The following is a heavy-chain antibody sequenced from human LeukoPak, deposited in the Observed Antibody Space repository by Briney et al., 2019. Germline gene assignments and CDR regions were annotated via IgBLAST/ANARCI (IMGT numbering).Heavy chain of an antibody. CDR1: GGTFSSYA. CDR3: ARAAYSGYDYVEYYFDY. D-gene: IGHD5-12*01. Sequence: ASVKVSCKASGGTFSSYAISWVRQAPGQGLEWMGRIIPILGIANYAQKFQGRVTITADKSTSTAYMELSSLRSEDTAVYYCARAAYSGYDYVEYYFDYWGQGALVTVSS. CDR2: IIPILGIA. J-gene: IGHJ4*02. V-gene: IGHV1-69*04.